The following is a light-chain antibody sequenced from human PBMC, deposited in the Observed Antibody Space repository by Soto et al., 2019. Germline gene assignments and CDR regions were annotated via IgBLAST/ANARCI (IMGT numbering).Light chain of an antibody. CDR2: EGS. Sequence: QSALTQPASVSGSPGQSITISCTGTSSDVGGYKYVSWYQQHPGKAPKLMIYEGSNRPSGVSNRFSGSKSGNTASLTISGLQAEDVADYYCSSYTSRSPCVFGTGTKLTVL. CDR3: SSYTSRSPCV. J-gene: IGLJ1*01. CDR1: SSDVGGYKY. V-gene: IGLV2-14*01.